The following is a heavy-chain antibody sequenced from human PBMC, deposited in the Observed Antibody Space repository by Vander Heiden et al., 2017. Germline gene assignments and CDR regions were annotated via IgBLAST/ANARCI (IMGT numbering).Heavy chain of an antibody. D-gene: IGHD3-3*01. V-gene: IGHV3-23*01. CDR2: ISGCGGRK. Sequence: EVQLLESGGGLVQPGGSLILPCEASGFTFSSSAMGWVRQAPGKGLEWVSAISGCGGRKYYADSVKGRFTISRDNSKNTLYLQMNSLRAEDTTVYYCAKNYDFWSGYSLGYFDYWGQGTLVTVSS. CDR1: GFTFSSSA. J-gene: IGHJ4*02. CDR3: AKNYDFWSGYSLGYFDY.